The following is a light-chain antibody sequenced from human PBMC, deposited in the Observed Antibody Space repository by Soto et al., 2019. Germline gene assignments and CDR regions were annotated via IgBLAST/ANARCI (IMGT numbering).Light chain of an antibody. CDR1: PDIGNF. Sequence: DIQMTQSPSSLSASIGDRVTISCQASPDIGNFLNWYQQKPGKAPYLLIYDASNLDTGGSSRFSGRGSGRQFSITITSLQPDDVATYFCQQYGSLPITFGQGTRLDIK. CDR2: DAS. CDR3: QQYGSLPIT. V-gene: IGKV1-33*01. J-gene: IGKJ5*01.